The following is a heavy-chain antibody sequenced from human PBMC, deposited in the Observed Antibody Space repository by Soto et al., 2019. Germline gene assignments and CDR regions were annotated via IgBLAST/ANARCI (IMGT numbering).Heavy chain of an antibody. CDR1: GGSISSYY. D-gene: IGHD6-19*01. CDR2: IYYSGST. V-gene: IGHV4-59*01. J-gene: IGHJ3*02. CDR3: AREVSSGPCAFDI. Sequence: QVQLQESGPGLVKPSETLSLTCTVSGGSISSYYWSWIRQPPGKGLEWIGYIYYSGSTNYNPSLKSRVTLSVDTSKNQFSLKLSSVTAADTAVYYCAREVSSGPCAFDIWGQGTMVTVSS.